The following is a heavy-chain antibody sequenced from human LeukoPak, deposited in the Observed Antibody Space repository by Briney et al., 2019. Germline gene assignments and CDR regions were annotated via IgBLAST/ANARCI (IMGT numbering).Heavy chain of an antibody. J-gene: IGHJ4*02. V-gene: IGHV3-30*04. Sequence: PGGSLRLSCAASGFTFSSYAMHWVRQAPGKGLEWVAVISYDGSNKYYADSVKGRFTISRDNAKSSLYLQMNSLRAEDTAVFYCAKGGGVWGTAGYWGQGTLVTVSS. CDR3: AKGGGVWGTAGY. CDR1: GFTFSSYA. CDR2: ISYDGSNK. D-gene: IGHD3-16*01.